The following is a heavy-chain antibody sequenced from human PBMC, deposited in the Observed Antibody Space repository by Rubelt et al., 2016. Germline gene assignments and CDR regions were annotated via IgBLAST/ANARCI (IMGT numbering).Heavy chain of an antibody. D-gene: IGHD3-22*01. CDR3: ATEKRYYYDSSGYYNGFDY. J-gene: IGHJ4*02. CDR1: GYTFTSYG. CDR2: MNPNSGNT. Sequence: QVQLVQSGAEVKKPGASVKVSCKASGYTFTSYGISWVRQAPGQGLEWMGWMNPNSGNTGYAQKFQGRVTITADKSTSTAYMELSSLRSEDTAVYYCATEKRYYYDSSGYYNGFDYWGQGTLVTVSS. V-gene: IGHV1-18*01.